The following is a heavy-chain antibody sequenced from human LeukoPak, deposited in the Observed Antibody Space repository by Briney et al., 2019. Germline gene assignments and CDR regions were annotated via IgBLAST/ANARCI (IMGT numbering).Heavy chain of an antibody. CDR1: GFTFGDYA. D-gene: IGHD6-19*01. CDR3: TRAPLRYSSGWYVGQYFQH. J-gene: IGHJ1*01. Sequence: GGSLRLSCAASGFTFGDYAMSWVRQAPGKGLEWVGFIRSKAYGGTTEYAASVKGRFTISRDDSKSIAYLQMNSLKTEDTAVYYCTRAPLRYSSGWYVGQYFQHWGQGTLVTVSS. CDR2: IRSKAYGGTT. V-gene: IGHV3-49*04.